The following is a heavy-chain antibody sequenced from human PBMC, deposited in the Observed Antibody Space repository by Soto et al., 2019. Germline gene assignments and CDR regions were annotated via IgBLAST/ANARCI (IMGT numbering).Heavy chain of an antibody. D-gene: IGHD6-13*01. CDR1: GFTFIGDS. CDR3: ARGGSSWLSAFDI. V-gene: IGHV3-21*01. Sequence: GSLRLACAASGFTFIGDSVNWVRQAPGKGLEWVSSISSSSSYIYYADSVKGRFTISRDNAKNSLYLQMNSLRAEDTAVYYCARGGSSWLSAFDIWGQGTMVTVSS. J-gene: IGHJ3*02. CDR2: ISSSSSYI.